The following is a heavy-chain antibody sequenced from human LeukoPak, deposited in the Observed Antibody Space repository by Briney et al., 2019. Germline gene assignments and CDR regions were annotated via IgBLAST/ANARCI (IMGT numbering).Heavy chain of an antibody. D-gene: IGHD6-13*01. J-gene: IGHJ4*02. CDR1: GGSISSYY. V-gene: IGHV4-59*05. Sequence: SETLSLTCTVSGGSISSYYWSWIRQPPGKGLEWIGSIYYSGSTYYNPSLKSRVTISVDTSKNQFSLKLSSVTAADTAVYYCARASSSSWYVHWGQGTLVTVSS. CDR2: IYYSGST. CDR3: ARASSSSWYVH.